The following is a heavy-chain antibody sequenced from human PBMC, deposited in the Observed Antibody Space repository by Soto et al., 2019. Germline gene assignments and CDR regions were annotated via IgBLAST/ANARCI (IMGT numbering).Heavy chain of an antibody. CDR1: GGSISSGDHY. CDR2: MYYSGST. V-gene: IGHV4-30-4*01. J-gene: IGHJ6*02. Sequence: KPSETLSLTCTASGGSISSGDHYWSWIRQPPGKGLEWIGYMYYSGSTYFNPSLKSRVTISVDTSKNQFSLKLGSVTAADTAVYYCARRSYYGSYGLDVWGQGTTVTVSS. CDR3: ARRSYYGSYGLDV. D-gene: IGHD3-10*01.